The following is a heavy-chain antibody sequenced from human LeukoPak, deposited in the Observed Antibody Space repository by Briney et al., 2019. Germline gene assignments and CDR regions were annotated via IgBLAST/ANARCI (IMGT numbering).Heavy chain of an antibody. D-gene: IGHD2-2*01. CDR1: GGTFSSYA. V-gene: IGHV1-69*13. CDR3: ARDRDIVVVPAANHDAFDI. Sequence: ASVKVSCKASGGTFSSYAISWVRQAPGQGLEWMGGIIPIFGTANYAQKFQGRVTITADESTSTAYMELSSLRSEDTAVYYCARDRDIVVVPAANHDAFDIWGQGTMVTVSS. CDR2: IIPIFGTA. J-gene: IGHJ3*02.